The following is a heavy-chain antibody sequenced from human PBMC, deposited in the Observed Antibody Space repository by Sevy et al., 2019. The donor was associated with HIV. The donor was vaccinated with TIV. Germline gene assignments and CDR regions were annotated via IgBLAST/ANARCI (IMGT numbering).Heavy chain of an antibody. CDR3: ARLGKWGGLAFDI. V-gene: IGHV4-59*01. Sequence: SETLSLTCIVSGGSISSYYWSWIRQPPGKGLEWIGYIYYSGSTNYNPSLKSRVTISVDTSKNQFSLKLSSVTAADTAVYYCARLGKWGGLAFDIWGQRTMVTVSS. CDR1: GGSISSYY. D-gene: IGHD1-26*01. CDR2: IYYSGST. J-gene: IGHJ3*02.